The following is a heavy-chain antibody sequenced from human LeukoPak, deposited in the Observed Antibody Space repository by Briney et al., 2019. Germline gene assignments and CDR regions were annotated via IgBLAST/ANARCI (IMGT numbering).Heavy chain of an antibody. Sequence: SETLSLTCTVSGGSISSYYRSWIRQPPGKGLEWIGYIYYSGSTYYNPSLKSRVTISVDTSKNQFSLKLSSVTAADTAVYYCARVFSAGLPWFDPWGQGTLVTVPS. V-gene: IGHV4-59*12. CDR3: ARVFSAGLPWFDP. D-gene: IGHD3/OR15-3a*01. CDR1: GGSISSYY. CDR2: IYYSGST. J-gene: IGHJ5*02.